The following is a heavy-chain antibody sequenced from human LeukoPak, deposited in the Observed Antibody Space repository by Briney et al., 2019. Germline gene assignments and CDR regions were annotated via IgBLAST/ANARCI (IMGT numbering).Heavy chain of an antibody. V-gene: IGHV3-30*02. CDR2: IRYDGSNK. CDR3: AKYPGGFTGIVNYYHMDV. CDR1: GFTFSSYG. J-gene: IGHJ6*03. D-gene: IGHD1-26*01. Sequence: GGSLRLSCAASGFTFSSYGMHWVRQAPGKGLEWVAFIRYDGSNKYYADSVKGRFTISRDNSKNTLYLQMNSLRAEDTALYYCAKYPGGFTGIVNYYHMDVWGKGTTVTVSS.